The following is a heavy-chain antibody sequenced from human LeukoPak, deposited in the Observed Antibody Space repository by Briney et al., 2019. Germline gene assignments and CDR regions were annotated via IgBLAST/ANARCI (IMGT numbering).Heavy chain of an antibody. CDR1: GFTFDDYA. Sequence: GRSLRLSCAASGFTFDDYAMHWVRQAPGKGLEWVSGISWNSGRIGYVDSVKGRFTISRDNAKNSLYLQMNSLRAEDTASYYCAKDMYSDYDSSGYYDYWGQGTLVTVSS. CDR2: ISWNSGRI. J-gene: IGHJ4*02. CDR3: AKDMYSDYDSSGYYDY. D-gene: IGHD3-22*01. V-gene: IGHV3-9*01.